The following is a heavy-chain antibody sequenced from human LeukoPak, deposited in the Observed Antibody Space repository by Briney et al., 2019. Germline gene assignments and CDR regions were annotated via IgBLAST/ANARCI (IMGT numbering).Heavy chain of an antibody. Sequence: SETLSVTCTVSGYSISTSYYWSWIRQSPGKGLKCIGYIYYTGSTGYNPSLRSRVTMSADTSKNQFSLKLSSVTAADTAVYYCARPDYGDHGLDYWGQGTLVTVSS. J-gene: IGHJ4*02. D-gene: IGHD4-17*01. CDR2: IYYTGST. V-gene: IGHV4-59*12. CDR1: GYSISTSYY. CDR3: ARPDYGDHGLDY.